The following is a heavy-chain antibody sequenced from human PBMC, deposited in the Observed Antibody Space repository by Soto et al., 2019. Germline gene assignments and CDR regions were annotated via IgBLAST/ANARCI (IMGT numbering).Heavy chain of an antibody. J-gene: IGHJ4*02. CDR1: GGSIGSYY. CDR2: IYYSGST. V-gene: IGHV4-59*01. D-gene: IGHD6-19*01. Sequence: SETLSLTCTVSGGSIGSYYWSWIRQLPGKGLEWIGYIYYSGSTNYNPSLKSRVTISVDTSKNQFSLKLSSVTAADTAVYYCARSSTGYSSGWPLYYFDYWGQGTLVTVSS. CDR3: ARSSTGYSSGWPLYYFDY.